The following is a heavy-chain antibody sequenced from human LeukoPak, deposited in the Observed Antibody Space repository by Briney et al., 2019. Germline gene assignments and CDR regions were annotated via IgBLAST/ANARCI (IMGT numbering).Heavy chain of an antibody. Sequence: PGGSLRLSCAASGFTFSSYSMNWVRQAPGKGLEWVSSISSSSSYIYYADSVKGRFTISRDNAKNSLYLQMNSLRAEDTALYHCARVAFKGYYFDYWGQGTLVTVSS. CDR2: ISSSSSYI. V-gene: IGHV3-21*04. J-gene: IGHJ4*02. CDR1: GFTFSSYS. CDR3: ARVAFKGYYFDY.